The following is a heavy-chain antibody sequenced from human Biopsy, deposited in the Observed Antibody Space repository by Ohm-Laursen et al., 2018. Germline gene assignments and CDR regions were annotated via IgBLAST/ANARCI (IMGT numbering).Heavy chain of an antibody. V-gene: IGHV4-59*01. CDR3: ARMPHFDY. D-gene: IGHD2-2*01. CDR2: IYYTGST. CDR1: RDSISNYY. J-gene: IGHJ4*02. Sequence: TLSLTCTVSRDSISNYYWTWIRQSPGKGLEWIGYIYYTGSTNYNPSVKSRVTISVDTSKNQFSLKLNSVTAADTAVYFCARMPHFDYWGQGILVTVSS.